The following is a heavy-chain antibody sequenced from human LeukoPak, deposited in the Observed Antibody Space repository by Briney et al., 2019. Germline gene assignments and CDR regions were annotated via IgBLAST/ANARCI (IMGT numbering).Heavy chain of an antibody. V-gene: IGHV4-59*08. CDR2: ICYSGST. CDR3: ARVRGSGSYSLDY. J-gene: IGHJ4*02. D-gene: IGHD3-10*01. Sequence: SDTLSLTCTVSGGPNNSYYWSWLRQPPGKALEWVGYICYSGSTNYNPALERRVTISVNTSKNQFSLKLSSATAADKAVYYCARVRGSGSYSLDYWGQGTLVTVSS. CDR1: GGPNNSYY.